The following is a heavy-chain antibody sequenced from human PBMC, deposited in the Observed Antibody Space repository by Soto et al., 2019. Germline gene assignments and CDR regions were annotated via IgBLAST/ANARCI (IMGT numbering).Heavy chain of an antibody. Sequence: PRGSLRLSCAASGFAFISFGIHFFRHAPCKWLEWVALLSYDGSKEYYADSVKGRFSVSRDNSKNTLYLQMNSLRVEDTAVYFCAKRLLRGTTLSVLDYWGRGTLVTVSS. CDR1: GFAFISFG. V-gene: IGHV3-30*18. CDR3: AKRLLRGTTLSVLDY. CDR2: LSYDGSKE. J-gene: IGHJ4*02. D-gene: IGHD4-17*01.